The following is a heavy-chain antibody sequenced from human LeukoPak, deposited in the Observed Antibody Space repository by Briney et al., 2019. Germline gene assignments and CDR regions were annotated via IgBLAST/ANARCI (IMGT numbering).Heavy chain of an antibody. J-gene: IGHJ4*02. V-gene: IGHV3-21*01. CDR3: ARDYDGNSHFDY. CDR2: ISSSSSYI. CDR1: GFTFSSYS. Sequence: PGGSLRLSCAASGFTFSSYSMDWVRQAPGKGLEWVSSISSSSSYIYYADSVKGRFTISRDNAKNSLYLQMNSLRAEDTAVYYCARDYDGNSHFDYWGQGTLVTVSS. D-gene: IGHD3-16*01.